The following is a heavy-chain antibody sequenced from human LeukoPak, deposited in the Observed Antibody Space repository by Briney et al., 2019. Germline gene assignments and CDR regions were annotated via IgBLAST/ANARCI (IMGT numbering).Heavy chain of an antibody. J-gene: IGHJ4*02. CDR3: GSGDYYIEN. Sequence: GGSLRLSCAPSEFTFNSYWIHWVRQVPGKGLVWVSRINRDGSNTRYADSVKGRFTISRDSAKNTLYLQMNSLRADDTAVYYCGSGDYYIENWGQGTLVTVSS. V-gene: IGHV3-74*01. D-gene: IGHD3-3*01. CDR1: EFTFNSYW. CDR2: INRDGSNT.